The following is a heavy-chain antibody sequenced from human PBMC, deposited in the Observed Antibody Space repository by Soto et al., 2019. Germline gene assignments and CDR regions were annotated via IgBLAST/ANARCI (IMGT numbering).Heavy chain of an antibody. D-gene: IGHD6-19*01. CDR1: GYTFTSYG. CDR3: AREPHQAQWQVSDY. CDR2: ISAYNGNT. J-gene: IGHJ4*02. V-gene: IGHV1-18*01. Sequence: ASVKVSCKASGYTFTSYGISWVRQAPGQGLEWMGWISAYNGNTNYAQKLQGRVTMTTDTSTSTAYMELRSLRSDDTAVYYCAREPHQAQWQVSDYWSQGTLVTVSS.